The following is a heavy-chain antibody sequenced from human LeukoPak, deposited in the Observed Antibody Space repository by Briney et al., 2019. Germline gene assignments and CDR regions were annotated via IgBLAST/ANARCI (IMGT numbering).Heavy chain of an antibody. CDR1: GGSISSYY. Sequence: SETLSLTRPVSGGSISSYYWSWIRQPPGKGLEWIGYIYHTGDTNSNPSLKSRVTISLDTSKNQFSLRLSSVTAADTAVYYCAKHTFARPFDYWGQGTLVTVSS. CDR2: IYHTGDT. D-gene: IGHD6-6*01. CDR3: AKHTFARPFDY. J-gene: IGHJ4*02. V-gene: IGHV4-59*08.